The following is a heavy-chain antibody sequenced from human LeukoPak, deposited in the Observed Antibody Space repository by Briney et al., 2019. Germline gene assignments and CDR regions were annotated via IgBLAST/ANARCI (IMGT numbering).Heavy chain of an antibody. V-gene: IGHV3-9*01. CDR2: ISWNSGSI. D-gene: IGHD6-19*01. Sequence: PGGSLRLSCAASGFTFSSYAMHWVRQAPGRDLEWVSGISWNSGSIGYADSVKGRFTISRDNAKNSLYLQMNSLRAEDTALYYCAKDYSSGWYLFDYWGQGTLVTVSS. CDR3: AKDYSSGWYLFDY. CDR1: GFTFSSYA. J-gene: IGHJ4*02.